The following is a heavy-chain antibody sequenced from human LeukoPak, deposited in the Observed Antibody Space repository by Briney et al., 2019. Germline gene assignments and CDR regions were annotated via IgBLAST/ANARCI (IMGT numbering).Heavy chain of an antibody. Sequence: SQTLSLTCTVSGGSISSGSYYWSWIRQPAGKGLEWIGRIYSSGSTNDNPSLKSRVTISVDTSKNQFSLKLSSVTAADTAVYYCARDLKDGYNYVDAFDIWGQGTMVTVSS. CDR3: ARDLKDGYNYVDAFDI. J-gene: IGHJ3*02. V-gene: IGHV4-61*02. CDR2: IYSSGST. CDR1: GGSISSGSYY. D-gene: IGHD5-24*01.